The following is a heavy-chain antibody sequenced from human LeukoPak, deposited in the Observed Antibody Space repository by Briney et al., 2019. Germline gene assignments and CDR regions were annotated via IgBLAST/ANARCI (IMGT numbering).Heavy chain of an antibody. CDR1: VYTFTGYY. J-gene: IGHJ5*02. Sequence: GASVKVSFKPSVYTFTGYYMHWVRQAPGQALEWMGRINPNSGGTNYAQKFQGRVTMTRDTSISTAYMELSRLRSDDTAVYYCARAGSYDSSGQTGAWGQGTLVTVSS. V-gene: IGHV1-2*06. D-gene: IGHD3-22*01. CDR2: INPNSGGT. CDR3: ARAGSYDSSGQTGA.